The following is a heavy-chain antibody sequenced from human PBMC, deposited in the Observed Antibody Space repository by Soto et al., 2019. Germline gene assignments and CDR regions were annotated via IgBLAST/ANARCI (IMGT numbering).Heavy chain of an antibody. Sequence: ESLKISFEGSGDSFTSYWISWVRQIPGKGLEWMGRIDPSDSYTNYSPSFQGHVTISADKSISTAYLQWSSLKASDTTMYSCARHYIREPEQYGMDVWGQGTTVTVSS. J-gene: IGHJ6*02. CDR1: GDSFTSYW. V-gene: IGHV5-10-1*01. D-gene: IGHD3-10*01. CDR2: IDPSDSYT. CDR3: ARHYIREPEQYGMDV.